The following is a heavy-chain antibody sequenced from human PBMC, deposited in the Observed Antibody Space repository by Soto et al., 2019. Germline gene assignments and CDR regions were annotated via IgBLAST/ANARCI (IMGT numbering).Heavy chain of an antibody. CDR2: ISSSSSYI. J-gene: IGHJ4*02. CDR3: ARDDYYDSSGYLAPLDY. Sequence: PGGSLRLSCASSGFPFSSYSMNWVRQATGKGLEWVSSISSSSSYIYYADSVKGRFTISRDNAKNSLYLQMNSLRAEDTAVYYCARDDYYDSSGYLAPLDYWGQGTLVTVSS. D-gene: IGHD3-22*01. V-gene: IGHV3-21*01. CDR1: GFPFSSYS.